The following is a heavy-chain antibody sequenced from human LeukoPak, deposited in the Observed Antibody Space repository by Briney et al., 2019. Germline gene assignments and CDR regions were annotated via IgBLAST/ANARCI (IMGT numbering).Heavy chain of an antibody. V-gene: IGHV3-23*01. J-gene: IGHJ4*02. Sequence: PGGSLRLSCAASGFTFSTYAMSWVRQAPGKGLEWVSTISGSSGGTYYPDSVRGRFTISRDNSKNTLHLQLNNLRAEDSAVYYCAKGIGGPNTPEDYWGQGTLVTVSS. CDR3: AKGIGGPNTPEDY. CDR1: GFTFSTYA. CDR2: ISGSSGGT. D-gene: IGHD2-15*01.